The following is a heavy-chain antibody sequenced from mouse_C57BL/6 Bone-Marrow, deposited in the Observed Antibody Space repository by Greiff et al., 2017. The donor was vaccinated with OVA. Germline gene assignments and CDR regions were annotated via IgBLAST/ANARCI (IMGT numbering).Heavy chain of an antibody. CDR3: ARHSLLRNYFDY. CDR2: ISSGGSYT. V-gene: IGHV5-6*02. J-gene: IGHJ2*01. Sequence: EVKLVESGGDLVKPGGSLKLSCAASGFTFSSYGMSWVRQTPDKRLEWVATISSGGSYTYYSDSVKGRFTISRDNAKNTLYLQMSSLKSEDTAMYYCARHSLLRNYFDYWGQGTNLTVSS. CDR1: GFTFSSYG. D-gene: IGHD1-2*01.